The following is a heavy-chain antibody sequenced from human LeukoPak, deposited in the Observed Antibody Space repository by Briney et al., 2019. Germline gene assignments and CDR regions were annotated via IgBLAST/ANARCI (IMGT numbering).Heavy chain of an antibody. J-gene: IGHJ5*02. Sequence: PSETLSLTCTVSGASISNYYWSWIRQPPGKGLEWIGYIYTSGSTNYNPSLKSRVTISADKSKNQFSLKLSSVPAADTAVYYCARGPAAVHPWGQGTLVTVSS. V-gene: IGHV4-4*09. CDR3: ARGPAAVHP. CDR1: GASISNYY. CDR2: IYTSGST. D-gene: IGHD6-13*01.